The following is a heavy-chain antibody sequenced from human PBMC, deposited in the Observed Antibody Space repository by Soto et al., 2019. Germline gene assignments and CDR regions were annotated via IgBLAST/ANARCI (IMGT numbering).Heavy chain of an antibody. CDR3: ARQADFLEWSSPTNMDV. CDR1: GFTFSSYS. J-gene: IGHJ6*03. Sequence: GGSLRLSCAASGFTFSSYSMNWVRQAPGKGLEWVSSISSSSSYIYYADSVKGRFTISRDNAKNSLYLQMNSLRSEDTAVYYCARQADFLEWSSPTNMDVWGKGTTVSVSS. V-gene: IGHV3-21*01. CDR2: ISSSSSYI. D-gene: IGHD3-3*01.